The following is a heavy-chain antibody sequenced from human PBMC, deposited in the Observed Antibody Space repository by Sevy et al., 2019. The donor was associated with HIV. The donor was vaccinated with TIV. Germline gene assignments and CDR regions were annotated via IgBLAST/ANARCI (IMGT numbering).Heavy chain of an antibody. V-gene: IGHV1-24*01. CDR3: ATTKDYYDNSGYPFDY. CDR2: FDPEDGEI. D-gene: IGHD3-22*01. J-gene: IGHJ4*02. Sequence: ASVKVSCKVSGYTLTELSIHWVRQAPGKGLEWMGTFDPEDGEIIYSQKFQGRVTVTEDKSTDTHYMELNRLRSEDTAMYYCATTKDYYDNSGYPFDYWGQGTLVTVSS. CDR1: GYTLTELS.